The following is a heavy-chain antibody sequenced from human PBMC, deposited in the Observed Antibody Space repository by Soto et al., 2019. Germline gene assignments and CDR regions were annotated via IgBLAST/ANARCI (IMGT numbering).Heavy chain of an antibody. CDR3: ASPHDRPSYYDFWSGSYYMDV. V-gene: IGHV3-21*01. J-gene: IGHJ6*03. D-gene: IGHD3-3*01. CDR2: ISSSSSYI. Sequence: VQLVESGGGLVKPGGSLRLSCAASGFTFSSYSMNWVRQAPGKGLEWVSSISSSSSYIYYADSVKGRFTISRDNAKNSLYLQMNSLRAEDTAVYYCASPHDRPSYYDFWSGSYYMDVWGKGTTVTVSS. CDR1: GFTFSSYS.